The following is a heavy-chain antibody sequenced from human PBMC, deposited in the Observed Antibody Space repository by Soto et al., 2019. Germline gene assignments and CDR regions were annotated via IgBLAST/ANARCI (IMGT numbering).Heavy chain of an antibody. CDR3: ARDGFLTGYCSGGSCYQYYYYGMDV. CDR1: GFTFSSYG. V-gene: IGHV3-33*01. CDR2: IWYDGSNK. D-gene: IGHD2-15*01. Sequence: GGSLRLSCAASGFTFSSYGMHWVRQAPGKGLEWVAVIWYDGSNKYYADSVKGRFTISRDNSKNTLYLQMNSLRAEDTAVYYCARDGFLTGYCSGGSCYQYYYYGMDVWGQGTTVTVSS. J-gene: IGHJ6*02.